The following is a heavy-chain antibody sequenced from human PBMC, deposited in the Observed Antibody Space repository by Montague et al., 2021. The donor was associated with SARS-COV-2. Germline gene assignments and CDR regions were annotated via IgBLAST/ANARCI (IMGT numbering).Heavy chain of an antibody. J-gene: IGHJ5*02. V-gene: IGHV4-34*01. CDR2: INHSGST. D-gene: IGHD3-3*01. CDR3: ARGADYDFWSGFLRYKWFDP. CDR1: GGSLSGYY. Sequence: SETLSLTCAVYGGSLSGYYWAWIRQTPAKGLEWIGEINHSGSTNYNPSLKSRLTISVDTSKKQFSLKLNSMTAADTAVYYCARGADYDFWSGFLRYKWFDPWGLGTPGTVSS.